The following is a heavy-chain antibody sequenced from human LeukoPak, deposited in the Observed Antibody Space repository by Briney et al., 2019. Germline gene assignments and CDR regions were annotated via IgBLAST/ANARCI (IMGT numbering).Heavy chain of an antibody. D-gene: IGHD1-26*01. CDR1: GFTFSSYA. V-gene: IGHV3-30-3*01. CDR2: ISYDGSNK. J-gene: IGHJ4*02. Sequence: GGSLRLSCAASGFTFSSYAMHWVRQAPGKGLEWVAVISYDGSNKYYADSVKGRFTISRDNSKNTLYLQMNSLRAEDTAVYYCARLLGWASNWGQGTLVTVSS. CDR3: ARLLGWASN.